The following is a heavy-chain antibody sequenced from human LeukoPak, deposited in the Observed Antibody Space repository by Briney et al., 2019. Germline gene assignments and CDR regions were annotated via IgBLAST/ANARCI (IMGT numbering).Heavy chain of an antibody. V-gene: IGHV4-39*01. Sequence: PSETLSLTCTVSGGSISSSNYYWGWIRQPPGKGLEWIGSIYYSGSTYYSPSLKSRFTISVDTSKNQFSLKLSSVTAADTAVYYCARQRMYTNYLDYWGQGTLVTVSS. J-gene: IGHJ4*02. D-gene: IGHD1-1*01. CDR3: ARQRMYTNYLDY. CDR1: GGSISSSNYY. CDR2: IYYSGST.